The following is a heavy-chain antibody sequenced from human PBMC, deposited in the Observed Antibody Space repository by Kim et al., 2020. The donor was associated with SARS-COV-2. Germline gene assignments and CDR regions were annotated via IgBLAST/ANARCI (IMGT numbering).Heavy chain of an antibody. CDR1: GFSITDYA. J-gene: IGHJ4*02. CDR3: ARSLVVVAPGDS. V-gene: IGHV3-30-3*01. D-gene: IGHD2-15*01. CDR2: ISSDATNE. Sequence: GGSLRLFCTASGFSITDYAIHWVRQAPGKGLEWVAVISSDATNEFHAAPVRGRFTISKDNSRNTVYLQMTSLRSDDTAVYYCARSLVVVAPGDSWGLGT.